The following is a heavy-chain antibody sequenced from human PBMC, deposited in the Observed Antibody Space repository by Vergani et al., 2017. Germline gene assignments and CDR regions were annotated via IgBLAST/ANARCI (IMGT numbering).Heavy chain of an antibody. D-gene: IGHD3-3*01. CDR1: GFTFSSYA. V-gene: IGHV3-23*01. Sequence: EVQLLESGGGLVQPGGSLRLSCAASGFTFSSYAMSWVRQAPGKGLEWVSAISGSVGSTYYADSVKGRFTISRDNSKNTLYLQMNSLRAEDTAVYYCARANPFALYDFWSGPPTAHYYMDVWGKGTTVTVSS. J-gene: IGHJ6*03. CDR3: ARANPFALYDFWSGPPTAHYYMDV. CDR2: ISGSVGST.